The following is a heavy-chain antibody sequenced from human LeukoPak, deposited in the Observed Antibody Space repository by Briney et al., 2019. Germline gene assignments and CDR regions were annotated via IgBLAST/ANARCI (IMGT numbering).Heavy chain of an antibody. D-gene: IGHD3/OR15-3a*01. CDR1: GFTFSNAW. CDR2: IKSKTSGGTA. V-gene: IGHV3-15*01. Sequence: GGTLRLSCAASGFTFSNAWVSWVRQAPGKGLERVGRIKSKTSGGTADYAAPVKGRFTISRDDSKNTLYLQMNSLKTEDTAVYYCTGDFWTGDYWGQGTLVTVSS. J-gene: IGHJ4*02. CDR3: TGDFWTGDY.